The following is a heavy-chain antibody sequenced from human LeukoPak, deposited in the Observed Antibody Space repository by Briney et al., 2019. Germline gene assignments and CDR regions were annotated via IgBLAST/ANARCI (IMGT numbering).Heavy chain of an antibody. CDR2: IYYSGST. D-gene: IGHD3-10*01. Sequence: SETLSLTCTVSGGSISSYYWSWIRQPPGKGLEWIGYIYYSGSTNYNPSLKSRVTISVDTSKNQFSLKLSSVTAADTAVYYCAXXGVRGVIFDYWGQGTLVTVS. V-gene: IGHV4-59*08. CDR1: GGSISSYY. CDR3: AXXGVRGVIFDY. J-gene: IGHJ4*02.